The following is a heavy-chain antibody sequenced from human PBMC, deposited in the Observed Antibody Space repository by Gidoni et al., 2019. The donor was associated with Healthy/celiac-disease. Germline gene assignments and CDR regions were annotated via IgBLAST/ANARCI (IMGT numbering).Heavy chain of an antibody. D-gene: IGHD3-16*02. CDR1: GFSLSTSGVG. CDR3: AHRLGGDYVWGSYRYSGAFDI. Sequence: QITLKESGPTLVKPTQTLTLTCTFSGFSLSTSGVGVGWIRQPPGKALEWLALIYWDDDKRYSPSLKSRLTITKDTSKNQVVLTMTNMDPVDTATYYCAHRLGGDYVWGSYRYSGAFDIWGQGTMVTVSS. V-gene: IGHV2-5*02. CDR2: IYWDDDK. J-gene: IGHJ3*02.